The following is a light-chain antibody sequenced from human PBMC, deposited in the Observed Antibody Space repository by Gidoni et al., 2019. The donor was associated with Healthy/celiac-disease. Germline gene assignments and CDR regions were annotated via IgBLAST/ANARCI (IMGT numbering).Light chain of an antibody. CDR3: MQALQTRS. CDR1: QSLLHSNGYNY. J-gene: IGKJ5*01. CDR2: LGS. V-gene: IGKV2-28*01. Sequence: DIVMTQSPLSLPVTPGEPASISCRSSQSLLHSNGYNYLDWYLQKPGQSPQLLIYLGSNRASGVPDRFSGSGAGTDFTLKISRVEAEDVGVYDCMQALQTRSIGQGTRLEIK.